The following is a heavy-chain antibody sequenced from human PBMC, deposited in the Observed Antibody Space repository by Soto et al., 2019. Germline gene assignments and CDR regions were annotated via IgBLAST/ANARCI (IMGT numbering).Heavy chain of an antibody. Sequence: QVQLVQSGAEVKKPGASVKVSCKASGYTFTSYAMYRVRQAPGQRLEWMGWINAGNGNTKYSQKFQGRVTITRDTSASTAYMELSSLGSEDTAVYYCARDLGFGLSDYWGQGTLVTVSS. CDR1: GYTFTSYA. CDR2: INAGNGNT. J-gene: IGHJ4*02. CDR3: ARDLGFGLSDY. V-gene: IGHV1-3*01. D-gene: IGHD3-10*01.